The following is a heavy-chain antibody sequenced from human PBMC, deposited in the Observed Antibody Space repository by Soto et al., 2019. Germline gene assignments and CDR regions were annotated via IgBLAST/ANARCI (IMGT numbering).Heavy chain of an antibody. D-gene: IGHD3-10*01. J-gene: IGHJ6*02. CDR3: AAELGFGKLSVV. V-gene: IGHV1-69*01. CDR1: GDTFKNCV. CDR2: IIPLFGTT. Sequence: QVQVVQSGVEVRRPGSSVKVSCKASGDTFKNCVISWVRQAPGQGLEWMGGIIPLFGTTDFAQRFQGRLTITTDESTTTAYMELSRLRSEDTATYCCAAELGFGKLSVVWGQGTTVIGSS.